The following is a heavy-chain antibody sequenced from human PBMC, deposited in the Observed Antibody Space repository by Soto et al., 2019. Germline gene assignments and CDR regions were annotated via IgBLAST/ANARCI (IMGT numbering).Heavy chain of an antibody. V-gene: IGHV3-48*01. CDR2: IMPGSSHI. J-gene: IGHJ6*02. Sequence: GSLRRSCAASGFKFSIYSMNWVRQDKGKGLEWVSYIMPGSSHIFYADSVKGRFTISRDNAKNSLYLQMNSLRAGDTAVYYCARSLLEGVVPYYYYGMDVWGQGTTVTVS. CDR1: GFKFSIYS. D-gene: IGHD3-3*01. CDR3: ARSLLEGVVPYYYYGMDV.